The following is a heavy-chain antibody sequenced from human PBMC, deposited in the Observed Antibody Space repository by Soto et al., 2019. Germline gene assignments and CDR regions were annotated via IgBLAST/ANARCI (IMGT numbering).Heavy chain of an antibody. J-gene: IGHJ5*02. CDR3: ALIKDCSRADCYLASFDP. D-gene: IGHD2-2*01. CDR1: GLSLTNGRQG. Sequence: SGPTLVNPTETLTLTCTVSGLSLTNGRQGVSWIRQPPGQALEWLAHIFSNDDKSYSTSLKSRLTISKDISRSQVVLTMTNMDPVDSATYYCALIKDCSRADCYLASFDPWGQGTLVTVSS. V-gene: IGHV2-26*01. CDR2: IFSNDDK.